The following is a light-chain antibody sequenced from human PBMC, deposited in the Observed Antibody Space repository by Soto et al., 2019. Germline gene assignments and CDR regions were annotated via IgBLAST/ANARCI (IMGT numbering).Light chain of an antibody. V-gene: IGLV1-44*01. CDR3: AAWDDSLNGPV. J-gene: IGLJ1*01. Sequence: QSVLTQPPSASGTPGQTDTISCSGSSSYIGSNTVNWYQQLPGTAPKLLIYSNNQRPSGVPDRFSGSKSGTSASLAISGLQSEDEADYYCAAWDDSLNGPVFGTGTKLTVL. CDR1: SSYIGSNT. CDR2: SNN.